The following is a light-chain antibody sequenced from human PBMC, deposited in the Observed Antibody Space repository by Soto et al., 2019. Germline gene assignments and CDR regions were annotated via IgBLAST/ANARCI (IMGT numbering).Light chain of an antibody. V-gene: IGKV3-20*01. CDR3: QQFSSYPLT. CDR2: DAS. J-gene: IGKJ4*01. CDR1: QSVISTH. Sequence: EIVLTQSPGTLSLSPGERATLSCPASQSVISTHLAWYQQKHGQSPRLLIYDASTRATGIPDRFSGSGSGTDLTITISRLEPEDCEVYDCQQFSSYPLTFGGGTKVDIK.